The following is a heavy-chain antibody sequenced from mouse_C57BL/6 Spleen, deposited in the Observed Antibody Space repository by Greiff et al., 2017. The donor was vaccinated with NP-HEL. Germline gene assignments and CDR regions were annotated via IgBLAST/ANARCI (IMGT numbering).Heavy chain of an antibody. J-gene: IGHJ4*01. CDR1: GFTFSSYT. D-gene: IGHD2-1*01. Sequence: EVQGVESGGGLVKPGGSLKLSCAASGFTFSSYTMSWVRQTPEKRLEWVATISGGGGNTYYPDSVKGRFTISRDNAKNTLYLQMSSLRSEDTALEYCARQRGNSPMDYWVQGASVTVSS. CDR2: ISGGGGNT. CDR3: ARQRGNSPMDY. V-gene: IGHV5-9*01.